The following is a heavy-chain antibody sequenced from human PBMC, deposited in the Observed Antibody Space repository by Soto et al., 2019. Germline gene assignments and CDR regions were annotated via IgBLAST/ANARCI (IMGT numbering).Heavy chain of an antibody. Sequence: QVQLVESGGGVVQPGRSLRLSCAASGFTFNSYGMHWVRQAPGKGLEWVAVIWYDGSNKYYADSVKGRFTISRDNSKNTLYLQMNSLRAEDTAVYYCARDDHFGSSGWYGVYVAFDIWGQGTMVTVSS. J-gene: IGHJ3*02. CDR2: IWYDGSNK. CDR3: ARDDHFGSSGWYGVYVAFDI. D-gene: IGHD6-19*01. CDR1: GFTFNSYG. V-gene: IGHV3-33*01.